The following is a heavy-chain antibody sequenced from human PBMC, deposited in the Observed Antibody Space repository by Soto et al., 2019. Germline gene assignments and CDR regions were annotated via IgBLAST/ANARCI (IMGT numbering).Heavy chain of an antibody. CDR1: GFTFSSYA. V-gene: IGHV3-64*01. CDR2: ISSNGGST. D-gene: IGHD4-17*01. CDR3: ARDSAEYGDYAGAFDI. Sequence: PGGSLRLSCAASGFTFSSYAMHWVRQAPGKGLEYVSAISSNGGSTYYANSVKGRFTISRDNSKNTLYLQMGSLRAEDMAVYYCARDSAEYGDYAGAFDIWGQGTMVTVSS. J-gene: IGHJ3*02.